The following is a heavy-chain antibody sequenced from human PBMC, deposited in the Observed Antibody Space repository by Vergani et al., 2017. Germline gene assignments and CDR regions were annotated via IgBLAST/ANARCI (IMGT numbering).Heavy chain of an antibody. D-gene: IGHD4-17*01. J-gene: IGHJ4*02. V-gene: IGHV1-2*02. Sequence: QVQLVQSGAEVKKPGAPVKVSCKASGYTFTGYYMHWVRQAPGQGLEWMGWINPNSGGTNYAQKFQGRVTMTRDTSISTAYMELSRLRSDDTAVYYCARGSELWTTTVTTFANYWGQGTLVTVSS. CDR2: INPNSGGT. CDR3: ARGSELWTTTVTTFANY. CDR1: GYTFTGYY.